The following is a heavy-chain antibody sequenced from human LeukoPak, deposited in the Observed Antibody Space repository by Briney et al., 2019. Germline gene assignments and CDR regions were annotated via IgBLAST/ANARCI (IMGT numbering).Heavy chain of an antibody. V-gene: IGHV3-30*02. Sequence: GGSLRLSCAASEFSFSGFGMHWVRQAPGKGLEGVAFIRYDGSNNYYADSVKGRFTNSRDNSKNTLYLQMDSLRAEDTAVYYCAREGTFYFDYWGQGTLVTASA. CDR3: AREGTFYFDY. CDR2: IRYDGSNN. CDR1: EFSFSGFG. J-gene: IGHJ4*02.